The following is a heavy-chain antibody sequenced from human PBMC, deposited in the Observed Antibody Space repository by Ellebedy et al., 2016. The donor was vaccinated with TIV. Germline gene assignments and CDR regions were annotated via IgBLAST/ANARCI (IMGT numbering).Heavy chain of an antibody. D-gene: IGHD3-22*01. Sequence: GESLKISCAASAFAFSSYAMNWVRQAPGKGLEWVSTIGGSGCASNYVDSVKGRFTISRENSKNTLYLQMNNLRAEDTAIYYCAKVAESSGLTESFLEYWGQGTLVTVSS. CDR2: IGGSGCAS. CDR1: AFAFSSYA. CDR3: AKVAESSGLTESFLEY. V-gene: IGHV3-23*01. J-gene: IGHJ4*02.